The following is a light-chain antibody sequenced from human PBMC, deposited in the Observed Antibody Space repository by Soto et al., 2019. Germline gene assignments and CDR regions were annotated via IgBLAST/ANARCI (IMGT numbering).Light chain of an antibody. CDR2: DAS. J-gene: IGKJ4*01. V-gene: IGKV1-33*01. CDR1: QDISHY. CDR3: QHYSDLPLT. Sequence: DIQMTQSPSSLSASVGDRVTITCQASQDISHYLNWYQQRPGKAPKLLIYDASVLQTGVPSRFSGNGSGAQFTFTISSLQPEDIATYFCQHYSDLPLTFGGGTKVEIK.